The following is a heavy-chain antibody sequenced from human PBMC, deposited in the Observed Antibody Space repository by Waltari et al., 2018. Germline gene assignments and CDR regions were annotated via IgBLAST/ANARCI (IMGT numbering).Heavy chain of an antibody. Sequence: EVQLLESGGGLVQPGGSLRLSCAASGFTFSSYAMSWVRQAPGKGLEWVSVIYSGGSTYYADSLKGRFTISRDNSKNTLYLQMNSLRAEDTAVYYCAKDSHDYGDFDYWGQGTLVTVSS. J-gene: IGHJ4*02. CDR1: GFTFSSYA. CDR3: AKDSHDYGDFDY. D-gene: IGHD4-17*01. V-gene: IGHV3-23*03. CDR2: IYSGGST.